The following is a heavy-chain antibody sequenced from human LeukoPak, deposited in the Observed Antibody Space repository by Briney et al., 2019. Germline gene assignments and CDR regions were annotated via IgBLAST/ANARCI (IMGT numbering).Heavy chain of an antibody. J-gene: IGHJ4*02. CDR2: ISGRGGST. D-gene: IGHD3-3*01. Sequence: GGSLRLSCAASGFTFSSYAMSWVRQAPGKGLEWVSAISGRGGSTYYADSVKGRFTISRDNSKNTLYLQMNSLRAEDTAVYYCAKTTPAKFLRFLEWLLNYFDYWGQGTLVTVSS. V-gene: IGHV3-23*01. CDR1: GFTFSSYA. CDR3: AKTTPAKFLRFLEWLLNYFDY.